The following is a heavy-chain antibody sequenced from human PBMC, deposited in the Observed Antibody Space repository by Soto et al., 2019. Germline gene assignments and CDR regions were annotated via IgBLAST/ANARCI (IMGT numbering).Heavy chain of an antibody. D-gene: IGHD3-22*01. V-gene: IGHV1-69*01. CDR2: IIPIFGTA. CDR1: GGTFSSYA. J-gene: IGHJ6*02. CDR3: ASAYYYDSSGYHPHCYYYYGMDV. Sequence: QVQLVQSGAEVKKPGSSVKVSCKASGGTFSSYAISWVRQAPGQGLEWMGGIIPIFGTANYAQKFQGRVTMTADESTSTAYNELGSLRSEDTAVYYCASAYYYDSSGYHPHCYYYYGMDVWGQGTTVTVSS.